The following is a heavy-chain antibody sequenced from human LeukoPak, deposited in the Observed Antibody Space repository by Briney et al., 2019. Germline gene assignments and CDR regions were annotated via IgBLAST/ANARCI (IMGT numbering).Heavy chain of an antibody. V-gene: IGHV3-23*01. CDR2: ISGSGGST. CDR3: AKDLSDPHGGSWFDP. J-gene: IGHJ5*02. Sequence: PGGSLRLSCAASGFTFSSYAMSWVRQAPGKGLEWVSAISGSGGSTYYADSVKGRFTISRDNSKSTLYLQMNSLRAEDTAVYYCAKDLSDPHGGSWFDPWGQGTLVTVSS. D-gene: IGHD3-16*01. CDR1: GFTFSSYA.